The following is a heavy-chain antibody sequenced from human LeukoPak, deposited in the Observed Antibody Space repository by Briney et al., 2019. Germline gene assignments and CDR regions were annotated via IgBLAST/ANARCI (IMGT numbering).Heavy chain of an antibody. CDR3: ARHVYGEGMVV. J-gene: IGHJ6*04. CDR2: IHSSEGT. V-gene: IGHV4-59*08. Sequence: SETLSLTCTVSGGSLNGYYWGWIRQPPGKGLECIGYIHSSEGTAHNDSLKSRLTISLDTSKNQFSLTLGSVTAADTAVYYCARHVYGEGMVVWGKGTTVTVSS. D-gene: IGHD4-17*01. CDR1: GGSLNGYY.